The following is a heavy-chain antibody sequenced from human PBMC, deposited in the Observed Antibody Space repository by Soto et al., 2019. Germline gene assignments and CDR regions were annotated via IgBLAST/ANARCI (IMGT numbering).Heavy chain of an antibody. V-gene: IGHV1-69*04. CDR1: GGTLSSYT. CDR2: IIPILGIA. Sequence: SVKVSCKASGGTLSSYTISWVRQAPGQGLEWMGRIIPILGIANYAQKFQGRVTITADKSTSTAYMELSSLRSEDTAVYYCARDARVVPAAMCWFDPWGQGTLVTVSS. D-gene: IGHD2-2*01. J-gene: IGHJ5*02. CDR3: ARDARVVPAAMCWFDP.